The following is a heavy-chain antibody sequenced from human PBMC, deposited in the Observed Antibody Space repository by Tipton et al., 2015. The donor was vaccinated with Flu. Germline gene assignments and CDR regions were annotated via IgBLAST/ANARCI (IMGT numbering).Heavy chain of an antibody. J-gene: IGHJ4*02. CDR3: ARFEYGRPSFVAD. CDR1: GGSVSRYY. CDR2: IYYGGSS. V-gene: IGHV4-59*08. D-gene: IGHD6-6*01. Sequence: TLSLTCSVSGGSVSRYYWSWFRQPPGKRLEWIGYIYYGGSSNDNPSLKSRVTISVDTSNNQFSLKLRSVTAADTAVYYCARFEYGRPSFVADWGQGTLVTVSS.